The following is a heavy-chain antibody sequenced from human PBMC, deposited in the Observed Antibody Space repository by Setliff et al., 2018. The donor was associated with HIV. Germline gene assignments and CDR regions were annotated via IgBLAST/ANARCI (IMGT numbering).Heavy chain of an antibody. Sequence: GGSLRLSCVPSGFPFSSHGMHWVRQAAGKELEWIAFIQYDGNTKEYAESVRGRFTISRDNSKNTLFLQMNSLTVDDTAVYYCLTDERAGSGWGGSWGQGTLVTVSS. CDR2: IQYDGNTK. D-gene: IGHD6-19*01. CDR3: LTDERAGSGWGGS. J-gene: IGHJ5*02. CDR1: GFPFSSHG. V-gene: IGHV3-30*02.